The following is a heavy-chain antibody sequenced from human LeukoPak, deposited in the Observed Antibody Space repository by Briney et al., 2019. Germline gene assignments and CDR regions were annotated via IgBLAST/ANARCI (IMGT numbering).Heavy chain of an antibody. Sequence: PGGSLRLSCAASGFTFSSYWMSWVRQAPGKGLEWVANIKQDGSEKYYVDSVKGRFTISRDNAKNSLYLQMNSRRAEDTAVYYCASLVGALRGYFDYWGQGTLVTVSS. CDR3: ASLVGALRGYFDY. J-gene: IGHJ4*02. V-gene: IGHV3-7*01. CDR1: GFTFSSYW. D-gene: IGHD1-26*01. CDR2: IKQDGSEK.